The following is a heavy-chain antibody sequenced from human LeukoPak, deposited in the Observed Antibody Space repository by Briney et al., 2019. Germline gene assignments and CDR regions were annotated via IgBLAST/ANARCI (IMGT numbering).Heavy chain of an antibody. Sequence: ASVKVSCKASGYTFTSYGISWVRQAPGQGLEWMGWISAYNGNTNYAQKLQGRATMTTDTSTSTAYMELRSLRSDDTAVYYCARGAPVKNYVWGSYRYAQNWFDPWGQGTLVTVSS. J-gene: IGHJ5*02. V-gene: IGHV1-18*01. CDR3: ARGAPVKNYVWGSYRYAQNWFDP. CDR1: GYTFTSYG. CDR2: ISAYNGNT. D-gene: IGHD3-16*02.